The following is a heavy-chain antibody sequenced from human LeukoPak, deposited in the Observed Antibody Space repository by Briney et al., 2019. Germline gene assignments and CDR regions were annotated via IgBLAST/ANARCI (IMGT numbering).Heavy chain of an antibody. J-gene: IGHJ4*02. V-gene: IGHV1-2*02. CDR2: IKPDSGAT. Sequence: ASVTVSCKASGYTFTVHYLHWPRQAPGQGLEWMGWIKPDSGATNFAQNFQGRVTMTSDTSINTAYMELSSLTSDDTAMYYCARDHDYGPDYWGQGTLVTVSA. CDR3: ARDHDYGPDY. CDR1: GYTFTVHY. D-gene: IGHD4/OR15-4a*01.